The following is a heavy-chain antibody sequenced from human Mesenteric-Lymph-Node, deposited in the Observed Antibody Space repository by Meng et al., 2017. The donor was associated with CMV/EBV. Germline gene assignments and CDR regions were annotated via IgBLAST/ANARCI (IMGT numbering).Heavy chain of an antibody. CDR2: ISSSSSYI. D-gene: IGHD2-2*01. CDR3: ARGYCTGTSCRQLLLGDYFYYYGMDV. Sequence: GGSLRLSCAASGFTFSSYSMNWVRQAPGKGLEWVSSISSSSSYIYYADSVKGRFTISRDNSKNTLYLQMNSLRAEDTAVYYCARGYCTGTSCRQLLLGDYFYYYGMDVWGQGTTVTVSS. CDR1: GFTFSSYS. J-gene: IGHJ6*02. V-gene: IGHV3-21*04.